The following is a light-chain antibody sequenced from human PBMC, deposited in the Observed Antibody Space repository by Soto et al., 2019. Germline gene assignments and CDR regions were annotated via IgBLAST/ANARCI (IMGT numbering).Light chain of an antibody. V-gene: IGKV3-11*01. Sequence: DIVLTQSPATLSLSPGERATLSCMASQSVSSYLAWYQQKPGQAPRLLIYDASNRATGIPARFSGSGSGTDCTLTISSLEPEDFAVYYCQQRSNWPITLGQGTRLEI. J-gene: IGKJ5*01. CDR3: QQRSNWPIT. CDR2: DAS. CDR1: QSVSSY.